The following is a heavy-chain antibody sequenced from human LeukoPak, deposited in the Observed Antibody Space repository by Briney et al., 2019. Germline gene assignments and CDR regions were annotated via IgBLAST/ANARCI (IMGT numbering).Heavy chain of an antibody. J-gene: IGHJ5*02. D-gene: IGHD6-13*01. CDR2: ISGSGGST. CDR3: AKRGESIAAARNWFDP. CDR1: GFTFSSYA. Sequence: PGGSLRLSCAASGFTFSSYAMSWVRQAPGKGLEWDSAISGSGGSTNYAASVEGRFTSPSDSSRNTLYLPMNRLRDEDTAVYYCAKRGESIAAARNWFDPWGQGTLVTVSS. V-gene: IGHV3-23*01.